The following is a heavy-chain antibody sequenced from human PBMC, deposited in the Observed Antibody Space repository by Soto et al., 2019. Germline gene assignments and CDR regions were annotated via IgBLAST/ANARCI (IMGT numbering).Heavy chain of an antibody. CDR2: ISPNDGNT. D-gene: IGHD1-7*01. CDR3: ARDTGELLVIDY. CDR1: GYTFITYN. J-gene: IGHJ4*02. Sequence: ASVKVSCKASGYTFITYNFSWVRQAPGQGLEWMGWISPNDGNTNYAQNVQGRFTMTTDTSTRTAYMELRSLRPDDTAVYYCARDTGELLVIDYWGQGTQVTVSS. V-gene: IGHV1-18*04.